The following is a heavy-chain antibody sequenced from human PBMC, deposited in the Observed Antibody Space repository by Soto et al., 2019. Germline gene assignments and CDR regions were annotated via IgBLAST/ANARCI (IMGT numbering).Heavy chain of an antibody. CDR2: IYYSGST. V-gene: IGHV4-31*03. CDR1: GGSISSGGYY. J-gene: IGHJ4*02. CDR3: ARAGEYYDILTGFEY. D-gene: IGHD3-9*01. Sequence: NPSETLSLTCTVSGGSISSGGYYWSWIRQHPGKGLEWIGYIYYSGSTYYNPSLKSRVTISVDTSKNQFSLKLSSVTAADTAVYYCARAGEYYDILTGFEYWGQGTLVTVSS.